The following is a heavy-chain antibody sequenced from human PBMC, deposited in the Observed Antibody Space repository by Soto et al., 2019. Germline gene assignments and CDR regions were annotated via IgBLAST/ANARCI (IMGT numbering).Heavy chain of an antibody. CDR1: GFTFSSYS. J-gene: IGHJ6*04. CDR2: ISSSSSYI. Sequence: PGGSLRLSCAASGFTFSSYSMNWVRQAPGKGLEWVSSISSSSSYIYYADSVKGRFTISRDNAKNSLYLQMNSLRAEDTAVYYCARVRGGRVATTKKSYYYYGMDVSGKGTTVTVSS. D-gene: IGHD5-12*01. V-gene: IGHV3-21*01. CDR3: ARVRGGRVATTKKSYYYYGMDV.